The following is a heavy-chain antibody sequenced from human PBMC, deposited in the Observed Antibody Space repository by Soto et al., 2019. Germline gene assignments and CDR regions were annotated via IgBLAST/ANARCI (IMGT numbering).Heavy chain of an antibody. D-gene: IGHD5-18*01. CDR3: ARDYGGYRYGPVGMDV. Sequence: ASVKVSCKASGYTFTGYYMHWVRQAPGQGLEWMGWINPNSGGTNYAQKFQGWVTMTRDTSISTAYMELSRLRSDDTAVYYCARDYGGYRYGPVGMDVWGQGTTVTVSS. V-gene: IGHV1-2*04. J-gene: IGHJ6*02. CDR2: INPNSGGT. CDR1: GYTFTGYY.